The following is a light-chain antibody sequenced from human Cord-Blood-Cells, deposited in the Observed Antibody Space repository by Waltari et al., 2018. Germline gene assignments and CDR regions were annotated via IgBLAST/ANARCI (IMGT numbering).Light chain of an antibody. Sequence: QSALTQPASVSGSPGQSITISCTGTSSDVGGYNYVSWYQQPPGKAPKLMIYDVSNRPSGVSNRFSGSKSGNPAALTISGLQAEDEADYYCSSYTSSSTWVFGGGTKLTVL. CDR3: SSYTSSSTWV. J-gene: IGLJ3*02. V-gene: IGLV2-14*01. CDR1: SSDVGGYNY. CDR2: DVS.